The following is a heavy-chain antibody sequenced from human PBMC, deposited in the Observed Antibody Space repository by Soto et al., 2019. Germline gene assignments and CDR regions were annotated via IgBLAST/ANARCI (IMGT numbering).Heavy chain of an antibody. V-gene: IGHV3-30*18. CDR3: AKDEVLVEVVARDYYGMDV. Sequence: QVQLVESGGGVVQPGRSPRLSCVVSGFTFSSYGMHWVRQAPGKGLEWVAVISYDGRKKYYADSVKGRFTISRDNSKNTLYLQMNNLRAEDTAVYYCAKDEVLVEVVARDYYGMDVWGQGTTVTVSS. J-gene: IGHJ6*02. CDR2: ISYDGRKK. D-gene: IGHD2-15*01. CDR1: GFTFSSYG.